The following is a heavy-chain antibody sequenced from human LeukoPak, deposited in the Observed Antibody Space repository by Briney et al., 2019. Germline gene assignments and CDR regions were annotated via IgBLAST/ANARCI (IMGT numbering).Heavy chain of an antibody. J-gene: IGHJ6*03. D-gene: IGHD3-3*01. CDR1: GRSFSGYY. CDR2: INHSGRT. CDR3: ARGASYDFWSGYPARTSYYYYMDV. Sequence: SETLSLTCAVYGRSFSGYYWSWIRQPPGKGLEWIGEINHSGRTNSKPSLKSRVTISVDTSKNQFSLKLSSVTAADTAVYYCARGASYDFWSGYPARTSYYYYMDVWGKGTTVTVSS. V-gene: IGHV4-34*01.